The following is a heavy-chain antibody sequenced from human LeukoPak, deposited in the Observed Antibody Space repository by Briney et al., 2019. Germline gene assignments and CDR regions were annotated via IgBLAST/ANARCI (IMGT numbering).Heavy chain of an antibody. V-gene: IGHV1-2*02. CDR2: INPNSGGT. J-gene: IGHJ4*02. Sequence: ASVKVSCKASGYTFTGYYMHWVRQAPGQRLEWMGWINPNSGGTNYAQKFQGRVTMTRDTSISTAYMELSRLRSDDTAVYYCARDVCSGGSCYSGTFDYWGQGTLVTVSS. CDR3: ARDVCSGGSCYSGTFDY. CDR1: GYTFTGYY. D-gene: IGHD2-15*01.